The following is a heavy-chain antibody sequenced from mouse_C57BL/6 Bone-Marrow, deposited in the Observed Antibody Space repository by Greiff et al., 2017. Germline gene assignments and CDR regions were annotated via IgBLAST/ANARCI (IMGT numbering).Heavy chain of an antibody. D-gene: IGHD3-2*02. J-gene: IGHJ3*01. CDR1: GYTFTSYW. CDR3: AKTAQATDWFAY. V-gene: IGHV1-69*01. Sequence: QVQLQQPGAELVMPGASVKLSCKASGYTFTSYWMHWVEQRPGQGLEWIGEIDPSDSYTNYNQKFKGKSTLTVDKSSSTAYMQLSSLTSEDSAVYYCAKTAQATDWFAYWGQGTLVTVSA. CDR2: IDPSDSYT.